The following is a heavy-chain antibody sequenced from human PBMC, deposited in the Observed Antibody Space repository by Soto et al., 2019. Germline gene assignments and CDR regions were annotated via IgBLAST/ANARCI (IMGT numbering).Heavy chain of an antibody. D-gene: IGHD2-15*01. J-gene: IGHJ4*02. Sequence: EVQLVESGGGLVKPGGSLTLSCAASGFSFSNVWMSWVRQAPGKGLEWVGHIKSKSAGGTKDYTAPVKVRFTISRDDSKDTLYLQMNSLKTEDTAVYYCTTYSPQTFCDGGPCDSVQTKIHGSWGQGILVTVSS. CDR2: IKSKSAGGTK. V-gene: IGHV3-15*01. CDR3: TTYSPQTFCDGGPCDSVQTKIHGS. CDR1: GFSFSNVW.